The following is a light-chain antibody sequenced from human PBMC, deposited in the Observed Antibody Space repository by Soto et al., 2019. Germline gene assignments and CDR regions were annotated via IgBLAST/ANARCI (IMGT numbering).Light chain of an antibody. V-gene: IGKV3D-15*01. J-gene: IGKJ4*01. CDR1: QSVSSN. CDR2: GAS. Sequence: DIMLTERRAALSSSPGERPTLYFRASQSVSSNLAWYQQKPGQAPRLLIYGASTRATGTPARFSGSGSGTDFTLTISSLQSEAFAVYYCQQYNNWLSFGGGTKVDIK. CDR3: QQYNNWLS.